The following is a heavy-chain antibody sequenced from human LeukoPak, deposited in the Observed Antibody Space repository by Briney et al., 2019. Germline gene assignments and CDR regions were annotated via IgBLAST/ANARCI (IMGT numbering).Heavy chain of an antibody. CDR1: GYTLTELS. Sequence: ASVKVSCEVSGYTLTELSMHWVRQAPGKGLEWMGGFDPEDGETIYAQKFQGRVTMTEDTSTDTAYMELSSLRSEDTAVYYCATVAHCSSTSCYSLNYYYGIDVWGQGTTVTVSS. D-gene: IGHD2-2*01. CDR2: FDPEDGET. V-gene: IGHV1-24*01. J-gene: IGHJ6*02. CDR3: ATVAHCSSTSCYSLNYYYGIDV.